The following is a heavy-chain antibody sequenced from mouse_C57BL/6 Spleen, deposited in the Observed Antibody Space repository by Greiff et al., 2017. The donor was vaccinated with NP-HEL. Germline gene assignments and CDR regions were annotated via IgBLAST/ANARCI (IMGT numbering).Heavy chain of an antibody. CDR1: GFNFSDYG. CDR3: ARKRDYYGSPYFDY. J-gene: IGHJ2*01. D-gene: IGHD1-1*01. CDR2: ISSGSSTI. V-gene: IGHV5-17*01. Sequence: EVKLVESGGGLVKPGGSLKLSCAASGFNFSDYGMHWVRQAPEKGLEWVAYISSGSSTIYYADTVKGRFTISRDNAKNTLFLQMTSLRSEDTAMYYCARKRDYYGSPYFDYWGQGTTLTVSS.